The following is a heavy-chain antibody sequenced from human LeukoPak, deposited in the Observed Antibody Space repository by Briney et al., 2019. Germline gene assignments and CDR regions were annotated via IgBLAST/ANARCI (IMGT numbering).Heavy chain of an antibody. CDR2: ISYDGSNK. D-gene: IGHD6-19*01. V-gene: IGHV3-30*18. CDR1: GFTFSSYG. Sequence: PGGSLRLSCAASGFTFSSYGMHWVRQAPGKGLEWVAVISYDGSNKYYADSVKGRFTISRDNSKNTLYLQMNSLRAEDTAVYYCAKVDSSGWYGYWGQGTLVTVSS. CDR3: AKVDSSGWYGY. J-gene: IGHJ4*02.